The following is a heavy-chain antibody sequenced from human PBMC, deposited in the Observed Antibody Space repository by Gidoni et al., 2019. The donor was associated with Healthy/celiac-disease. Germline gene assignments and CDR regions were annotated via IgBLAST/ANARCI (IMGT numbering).Heavy chain of an antibody. D-gene: IGHD6-19*01. Sequence: QVQLVESGGGVVQPGRSLRLSCAASGFTFSSYGMHWVRQAPGKGLEWVAVIWYDGSNKYYADPVKGRFTISRDNSKNTLYLQMNSLRAEDTAVYYCAREGPGYSSGWSDYWGQGTLVTVSS. J-gene: IGHJ4*02. CDR2: IWYDGSNK. CDR1: GFTFSSYG. V-gene: IGHV3-33*01. CDR3: AREGPGYSSGWSDY.